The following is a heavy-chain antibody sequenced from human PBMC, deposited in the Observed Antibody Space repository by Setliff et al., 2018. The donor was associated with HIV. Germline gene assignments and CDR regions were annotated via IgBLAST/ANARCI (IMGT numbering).Heavy chain of an antibody. J-gene: IGHJ4*02. V-gene: IGHV1-69*13. CDR1: GGTFSSYA. CDR2: VIPIFGTA. Sequence: SVKVSCKASGGTFSSYAISWVRQAPGQRLEWMGGVIPIFGTANYAQKFQGRVTITADESTSTAYMELSSLRSEDTAVYYCARDFTGGDGYNFWDYWGQGTLVTVSS. D-gene: IGHD3-3*01. CDR3: ARDFTGGDGYNFWDY.